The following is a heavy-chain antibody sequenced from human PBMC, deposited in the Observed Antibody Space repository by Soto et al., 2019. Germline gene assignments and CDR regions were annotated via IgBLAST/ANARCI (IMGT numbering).Heavy chain of an antibody. CDR2: INPSGGST. V-gene: IGHV1-46*01. CDR1: GYTFTSYG. CDR3: ARGDTGSGSYYIPFDY. J-gene: IGHJ4*02. D-gene: IGHD3-10*01. Sequence: ASVKVSCKASGYTFTSYGISWVRQAPGQGLEWMGMINPSGGSTSYAQKFQGRVTVTRDTSTSTVYMDLSSLRSEDAAVYYCARGDTGSGSYYIPFDYWGQGTLVTVSS.